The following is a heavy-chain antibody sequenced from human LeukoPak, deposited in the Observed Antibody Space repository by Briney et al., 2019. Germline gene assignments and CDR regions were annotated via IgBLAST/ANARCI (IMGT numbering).Heavy chain of an antibody. CDR3: ARDRNTYYYDSSGYYYSPSLTFDI. D-gene: IGHD3-22*01. CDR1: GYTFTVYY. CDR2: INPNSGGT. Sequence: ASVKVSCKASGYTFTVYYMHWVRQAPGQGLEWMGWINPNSGGTNYAQKFQGWVTMTRDTSISTAYMELSRLRSDDTAVYYCARDRNTYYYDSSGYYYSPSLTFDIWGQGTMVTVSS. V-gene: IGHV1-2*04. J-gene: IGHJ3*02.